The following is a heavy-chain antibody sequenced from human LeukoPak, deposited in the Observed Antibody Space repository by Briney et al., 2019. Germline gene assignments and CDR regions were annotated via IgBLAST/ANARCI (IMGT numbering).Heavy chain of an antibody. Sequence: PSQTLSLTCTVSGGSISSGGYYWSWIRQHPGKGLEWIGYIYYSGSTYCNPSLKSRVTISVDTSKNQFSLKLSSVTAADTAVYYCARIGITGTISSGLVDYWGQGTLVTVSS. CDR1: GGSISSGGYY. J-gene: IGHJ4*02. D-gene: IGHD1-7*01. CDR3: ARIGITGTISSGLVDY. CDR2: IYYSGST. V-gene: IGHV4-31*03.